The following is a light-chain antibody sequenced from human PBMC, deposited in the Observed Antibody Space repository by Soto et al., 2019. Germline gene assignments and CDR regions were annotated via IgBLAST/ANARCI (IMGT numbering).Light chain of an antibody. CDR1: QSLVHSDGIAY. Sequence: GVMTQSPLSLPVTPGEPASISCRSSQSLVHSDGIAYLSSFQQRPGRSPRRLIYKVSNRDSGVPARFSGSGSGTAFALKISRVEAEDVGVYYCMQGTHWPITFGQGTRLEIK. CDR3: MQGTHWPIT. J-gene: IGKJ5*01. CDR2: KVS. V-gene: IGKV2-30*02.